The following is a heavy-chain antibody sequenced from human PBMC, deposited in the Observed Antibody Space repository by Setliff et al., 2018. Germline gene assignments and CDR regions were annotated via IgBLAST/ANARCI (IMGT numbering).Heavy chain of an antibody. CDR1: GGSISSSSYY. Sequence: PSETLSLTCTVSGGSISSSSYYWGWIRQPPGKGLEWVSYITSSSVTIYYADSVKGRFTISRDNAKNTLYLQMSSLRADDTAVYYCAKDWWGPPESFDVWGQGTVVTVSS. J-gene: IGHJ3*01. CDR2: ITSSSVTI. CDR3: AKDWWGPPESFDV. V-gene: IGHV3-11*01. D-gene: IGHD2-15*01.